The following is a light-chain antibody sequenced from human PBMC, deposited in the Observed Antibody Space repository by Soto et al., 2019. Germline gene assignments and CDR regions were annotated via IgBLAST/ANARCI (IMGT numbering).Light chain of an antibody. Sequence: QSVLTQPASVSGSPGQSITISCTGTSSDVGSYDLVSWYQQRPGEAPKVMIYEANRRPSGVSNRFSGSKSGNTASLTISGLQADDEADYFRCSYAGSYTYVIFGGGTKVTVL. CDR1: SSDVGSYDL. CDR2: EAN. J-gene: IGLJ2*01. V-gene: IGLV2-23*01. CDR3: CSYAGSYTYVI.